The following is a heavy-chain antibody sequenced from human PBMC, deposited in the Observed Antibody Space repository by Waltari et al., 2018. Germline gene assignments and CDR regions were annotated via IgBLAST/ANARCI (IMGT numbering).Heavy chain of an antibody. CDR3: SSGWRDAFDI. Sequence: QVQLQESGPGLVKPSETLSLTCTVSGGSISSHYWSWIRQPPGKGLEWIGYIYYSGSTNYNPSRKSRVTISVDTSKNQFSLKLSSVTAADTAVYYCSSGWRDAFDIWGQGTMVTVSS. D-gene: IGHD6-19*01. CDR1: GGSISSHY. J-gene: IGHJ3*02. CDR2: IYYSGST. V-gene: IGHV4-59*11.